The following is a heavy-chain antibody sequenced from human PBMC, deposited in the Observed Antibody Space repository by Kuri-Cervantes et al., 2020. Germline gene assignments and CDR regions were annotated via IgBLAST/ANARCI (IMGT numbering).Heavy chain of an antibody. CDR3: ARGDWLLYYFDY. V-gene: IGHV3-48*03. CDR2: ISSSSDSL. J-gene: IGHJ4*02. D-gene: IGHD3/OR15-3a*01. CDR1: GFTFSNFE. Sequence: GESLKISCVASGFTFSNFEMNWVRQAPGKGLEWISYISSSSDSLYYADSVKGRFTISRDNAKKSLSLQMNSLRAEDTAVYYCARGDWLLYYFDYWGQGTLVTVSS.